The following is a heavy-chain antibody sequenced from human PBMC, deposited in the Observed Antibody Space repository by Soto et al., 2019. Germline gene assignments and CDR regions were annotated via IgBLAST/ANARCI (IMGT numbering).Heavy chain of an antibody. V-gene: IGHV1-24*01. D-gene: IGHD2-2*02. CDR2: FDPEDGET. Sequence: VDSVKVSCKVSGYTLTELSMHWVRQAPGKGLEWMGGFDPEDGETIYAQKFQGRVTMTEDTSTDTAYMELSSLRSEDTAVYYCIPYCSSTSCYMGDYGMDVWGQWTTVTVSS. J-gene: IGHJ6*02. CDR1: GYTLTELS. CDR3: IPYCSSTSCYMGDYGMDV.